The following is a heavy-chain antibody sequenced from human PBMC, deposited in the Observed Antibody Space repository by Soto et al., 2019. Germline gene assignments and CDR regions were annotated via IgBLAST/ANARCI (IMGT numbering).Heavy chain of an antibody. D-gene: IGHD6-6*01. J-gene: IGHJ4*02. CDR3: ARGFRGSSLLDY. CDR2: INHSGST. V-gene: IGHV4-34*01. CDR1: GGSFSGYY. Sequence: PSETLSLTCAVYGGSFSGYYWSWIRQPPGKGLEWIGEINHSGSTNYNPSLKSRVTISVDTSKNQFSLKLSSVTAADTAVYYCARGFRGSSLLDYWGQGTLVTVSS.